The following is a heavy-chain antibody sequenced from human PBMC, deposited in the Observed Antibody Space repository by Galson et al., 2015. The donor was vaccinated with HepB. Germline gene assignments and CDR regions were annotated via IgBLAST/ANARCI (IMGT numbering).Heavy chain of an antibody. V-gene: IGHV1-69*13. CDR2: IIPIFGTA. J-gene: IGHJ6*02. Sequence: SVKVSCKASGGTFSSYAISWVRQAPGQGLEWMGGIIPIFGTANYAQKFQGRVTITADESTSTAYMELSSLRSEDTAVYYCARPPRVVGYCSSTSCSGSYYYGMDVWGQGTTVTVSS. CDR1: GGTFSSYA. CDR3: ARPPRVVGYCSSTSCSGSYYYGMDV. D-gene: IGHD2-2*01.